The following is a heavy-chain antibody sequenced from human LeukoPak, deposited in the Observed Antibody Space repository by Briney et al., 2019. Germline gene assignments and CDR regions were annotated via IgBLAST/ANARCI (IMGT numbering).Heavy chain of an antibody. CDR3: APYTQYFGAPGGADY. V-gene: IGHV3-7*01. D-gene: IGHD2-8*02. J-gene: IGHJ4*02. Sequence: GGSLRLSCAVSRFTFSDYWMRWVPQAPGKGLEWVAAINKDGSEKQYVDSVKARFPISRDNARNSVYLQMTSLGAEDTAVYYCAPYTQYFGAPGGADYWGLGTLVTVSS. CDR2: INKDGSEK. CDR1: RFTFSDYW.